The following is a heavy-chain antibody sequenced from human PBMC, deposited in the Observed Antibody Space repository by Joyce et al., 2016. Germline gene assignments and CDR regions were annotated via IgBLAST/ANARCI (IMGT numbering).Heavy chain of an antibody. D-gene: IGHD3-16*01. J-gene: IGHJ3*01. CDR3: ASAPPTFSSFGGLNAFAV. CDR2: IFYDGKT. V-gene: IGHV4-39*01. CDR1: GGSISGSSNY. Sequence: QLQLQESGPGLVKPSETLSHTCSVSGGSISGSSNYWAWIRQPPGKGLEWIATIFYDGKTYYNPSLKNRVTLTVDTSKNQFSLELTSVTAADTAVYFCASAPPTFSSFGGLNAFAVWGQGTVVTVSS.